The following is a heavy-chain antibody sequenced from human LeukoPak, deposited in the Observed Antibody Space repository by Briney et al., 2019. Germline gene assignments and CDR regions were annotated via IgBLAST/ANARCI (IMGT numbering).Heavy chain of an antibody. Sequence: KSSETLSLTCTVSGGSIFNYYWSWIRQPPGKGLEWIGYIYYSGSTNYNPSLKTRVTISVDTSKKSFSLRLSSVTAADTAMYYCAVRPYYDSSGDFRYWGQGTLVTVSS. J-gene: IGHJ4*02. CDR3: AVRPYYDSSGDFRY. V-gene: IGHV4-59*08. CDR2: IYYSGST. D-gene: IGHD3-22*01. CDR1: GGSIFNYY.